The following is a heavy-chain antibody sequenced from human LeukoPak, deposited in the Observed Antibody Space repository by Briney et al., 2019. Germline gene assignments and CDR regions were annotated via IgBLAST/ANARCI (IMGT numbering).Heavy chain of an antibody. V-gene: IGHV3-23*01. CDR2: ISGSGGDR. CDR1: GFTFSSYA. D-gene: IGHD3-22*01. CDR3: AKDAFKPSMISDY. Sequence: PGGSLRLSCAGSGFTFSSYAMSWVRQAPGKGLEWVSAISGSGGDRYYADSVKGRFTISRDNSKNTLYLQMNSLRAEDTAVYYCAKDAFKPSMISDYWGQGTLVTVSS. J-gene: IGHJ4*02.